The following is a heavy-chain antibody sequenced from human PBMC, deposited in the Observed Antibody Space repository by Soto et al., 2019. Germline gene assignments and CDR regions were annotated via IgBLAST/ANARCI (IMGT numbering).Heavy chain of an antibody. CDR3: ARVGGNYDGLGFSYYYYGMDV. CDR1: GGSISRGDYY. V-gene: IGHV4-30-4*01. CDR2: IYYSGST. Sequence: SETLSLTCVVSGGSISRGDYYWSWIRQPPGKGLEWIGYIYYSGSTYYNPSLKSRVTISVDTSKNQFSLKLSSVTAADTAVYYCARVGGNYDGLGFSYYYYGMDVWGQGTTVTVSS. J-gene: IGHJ6*02. D-gene: IGHD4-4*01.